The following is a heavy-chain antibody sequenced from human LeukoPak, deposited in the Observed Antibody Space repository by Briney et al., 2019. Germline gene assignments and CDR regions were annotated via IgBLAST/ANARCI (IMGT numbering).Heavy chain of an antibody. CDR1: GGTFSSYA. Sequence: SVKVSFKASGGTFSSYAISWVRQAPGQGLEWMGGIIPIFGTANYAQKFQGRVTITADKSTSTAYMELSSLRSEDTAVYYCANFVDFDWYDYWGQGTLVTVSS. CDR3: ANFVDFDWYDY. V-gene: IGHV1-69*06. J-gene: IGHJ4*02. CDR2: IIPIFGTA. D-gene: IGHD3-9*01.